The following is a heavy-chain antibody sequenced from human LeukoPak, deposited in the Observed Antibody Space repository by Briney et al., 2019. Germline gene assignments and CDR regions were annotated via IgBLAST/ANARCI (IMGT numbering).Heavy chain of an antibody. CDR3: AKGRTGGFDVFDI. J-gene: IGHJ3*02. Sequence: GRSLRLSCAASGFTFSGYAMHWVRQPPGKGLEWVAVILFDGSKKYSADSVEGRFTISRDNSMKTVSLQMNSLRPEDTAVYYCAKGRTGGFDVFDIWGQGTLVTVSS. CDR2: ILFDGSKK. CDR1: GFTFSGYA. V-gene: IGHV3-30*04. D-gene: IGHD7-27*01.